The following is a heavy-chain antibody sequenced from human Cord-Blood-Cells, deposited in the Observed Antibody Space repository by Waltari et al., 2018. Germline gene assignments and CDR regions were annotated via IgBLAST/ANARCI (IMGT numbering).Heavy chain of an antibody. CDR3: ARVVKDSSSWYWFDP. V-gene: IGHV1-69*01. D-gene: IGHD6-13*01. CDR2: IIPIFGTA. Sequence: QVQLVQSAAAVTQPRSSVKGSCTASRGTFSSSATRGVRLAPGQGLQWMGGIIPIFGTANYAQKCHGRVTITADESTSTAYMELSSLRSEDTAVYYCARVVKDSSSWYWFDPWGQGTLVTVSS. CDR1: RGTFSSSA. J-gene: IGHJ5*02.